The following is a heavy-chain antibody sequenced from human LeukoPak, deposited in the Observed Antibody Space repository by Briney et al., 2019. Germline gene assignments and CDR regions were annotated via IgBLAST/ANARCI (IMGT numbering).Heavy chain of an antibody. D-gene: IGHD2/OR15-2a*01. CDR3: AKRVINNPFDN. CDR2: ISNDGTT. CDR1: GFSFNDCT. V-gene: IGHV3-23*01. J-gene: IGHJ4*02. Sequence: GGSLRLSCAASGFSFNDCTMNWVRQAPGKGLEWVAVISNDGTTYYIDSVKGRFTISRDNSKITLYLQMNGLRAEDTAVYFCAKRVINNPFDNWGQGTLVTVSS.